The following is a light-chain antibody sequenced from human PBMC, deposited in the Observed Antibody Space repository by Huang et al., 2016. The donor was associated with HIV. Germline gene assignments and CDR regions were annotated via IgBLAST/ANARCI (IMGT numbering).Light chain of an antibody. Sequence: DIQMTQSPSSLSASPGVRVTLSCRANQDIGNFLAWYQHKPGGVPRLLIYCASTLQSGVPSQFSGRGSGTDFTLTITSFQPDDVATYYCQRYDSAPRAFGQGTKVEI. CDR2: CAS. J-gene: IGKJ1*01. CDR1: QDIGNF. V-gene: IGKV1-27*01. CDR3: QRYDSAPRA.